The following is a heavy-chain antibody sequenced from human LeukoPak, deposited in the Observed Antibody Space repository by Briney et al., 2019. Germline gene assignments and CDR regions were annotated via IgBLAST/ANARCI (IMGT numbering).Heavy chain of an antibody. CDR3: ARVSGGTYPDY. J-gene: IGHJ4*02. CDR1: GVSISSYY. D-gene: IGHD1-26*01. CDR2: IYYSGST. Sequence: PSETLSLTCTVSGVSISSYYWSWIRQPTGKGLEWIGYIYYSGSTNYNPSLKSRVTISVDTSKNQFSLKLSSVTAADTAVYYCARVSGGTYPDYWGQGTLVTVSP. V-gene: IGHV4-59*01.